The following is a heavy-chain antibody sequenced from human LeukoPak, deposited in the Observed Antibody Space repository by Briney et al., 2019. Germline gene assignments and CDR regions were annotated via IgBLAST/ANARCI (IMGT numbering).Heavy chain of an antibody. CDR1: GGTFSSYA. V-gene: IGHV1-69*05. D-gene: IGHD4-11*01. Sequence: ASVKVSCKASGGTFSSYAISWVRQAPGQGLEWMGGIIPIFGTANYAQKFQGRVTITTDESTSTAYMELSSLRSEDTAVYYCARGRGDDYSNYWSYYYMDVWGKGTTVTASS. CDR2: IIPIFGTA. CDR3: ARGRGDDYSNYWSYYYMDV. J-gene: IGHJ6*03.